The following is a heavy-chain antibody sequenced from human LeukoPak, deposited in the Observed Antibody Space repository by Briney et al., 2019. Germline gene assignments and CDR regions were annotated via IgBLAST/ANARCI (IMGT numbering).Heavy chain of an antibody. CDR1: GYTFTSYD. V-gene: IGHV1-8*01. J-gene: IGHJ6*03. CDR3: ARGNTAGAYYYYYYYMDV. CDR2: MNPNSGNT. Sequence: ASVKVSCKASGYTFTSYDINWVRQATGQGLEWMGWMNPNSGNTGYAQKFQGRVTMTRNTSISTAYMELSSLRSEDTAVYYCARGNTAGAYYYYYYYMDVWGKGTTVTISS. D-gene: IGHD6-25*01.